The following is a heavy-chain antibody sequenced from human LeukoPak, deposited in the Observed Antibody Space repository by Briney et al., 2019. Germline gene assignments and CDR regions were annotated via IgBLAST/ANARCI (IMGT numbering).Heavy chain of an antibody. V-gene: IGHV4-34*01. CDR2: INHSGST. D-gene: IGHD3-22*01. CDR1: GGSFSGYY. J-gene: IGHJ5*02. CDR3: ARERGDDRSGYYLNWFDP. Sequence: KASETLSLTCAVYGGSFSGYYWSWIRQPPGKGLEWIGEINHSGSTNYNPSLKSRVTISVDTSKNQFSLKLSSVTAADTAVYYCARERGDDRSGYYLNWFDPRGQGTLVTVSS.